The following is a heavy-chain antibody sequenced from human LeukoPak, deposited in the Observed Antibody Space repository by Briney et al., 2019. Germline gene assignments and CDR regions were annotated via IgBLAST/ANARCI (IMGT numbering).Heavy chain of an antibody. CDR3: ARDGYSGSDAL. D-gene: IGHD5-12*01. CDR2: INYSGST. CDR1: GGPISSSSYY. J-gene: IGHJ4*02. V-gene: IGHV4-39*07. Sequence: KSSETLSLTCTVSGGPISSSSYYWGWIRQPPGKGLEWIGSINYSGSTYYNPSLKSRVTISVDRSKNQFSLKLSSVTTADTAVYYCARDGYSGSDALWGQGTLVTVSS.